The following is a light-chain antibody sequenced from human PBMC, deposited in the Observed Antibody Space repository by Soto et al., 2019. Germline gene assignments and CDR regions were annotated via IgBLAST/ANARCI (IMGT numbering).Light chain of an antibody. CDR3: QQYNSYSGT. V-gene: IGKV1-5*03. CDR2: KAS. CDR1: QSISSW. Sequence: DIQMTQSPSTLSASVGDRVPITCRASQSISSWVAWYQQKPGKAPKLLIYKASSLESGVPSRFSGSGSGTEFTLPISSLQPDDFATSYCQQYNSYSGTFGQGTKVEIK. J-gene: IGKJ1*01.